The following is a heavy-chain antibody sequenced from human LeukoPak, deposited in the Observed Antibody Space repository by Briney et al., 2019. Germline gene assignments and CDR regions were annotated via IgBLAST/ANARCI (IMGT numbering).Heavy chain of an antibody. V-gene: IGHV4-34*01. Sequence: KPSETLSLTCAVYGGSFSGYYWSWIRQPPGKGLEWIGEINHSGSTNYNPSLKSRVTISVDTSKNQFSLKLSSVTAADTAVYYCARALVPAAQRLSSWGQGTLVTVSS. D-gene: IGHD2-2*01. CDR2: INHSGST. CDR3: ARALVPAAQRLSS. CDR1: GGSFSGYY. J-gene: IGHJ5*02.